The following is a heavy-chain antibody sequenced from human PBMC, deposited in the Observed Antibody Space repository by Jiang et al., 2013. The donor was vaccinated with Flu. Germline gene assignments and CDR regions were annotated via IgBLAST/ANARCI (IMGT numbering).Heavy chain of an antibody. CDR3: ARDAVVATATAWFDP. Sequence: SGYPFTAYFIHWVRQAPGQRLEWMGIINPTGGAADYAQKFQGRVTMTSDTSTSTVYMELGNLRSDDTAVYYCARDAVVATATAWFDPWGQGTLVTVSS. D-gene: IGHD2-15*01. CDR1: GYPFTAYF. V-gene: IGHV1-46*01. CDR2: INPTGGAA. J-gene: IGHJ5*02.